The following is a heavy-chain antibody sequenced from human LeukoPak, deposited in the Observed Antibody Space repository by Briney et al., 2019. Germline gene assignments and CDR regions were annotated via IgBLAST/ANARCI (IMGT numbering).Heavy chain of an antibody. Sequence: GGSLRLSCAASGFTFSSYWMSWVRQAPGKGLEWVANIKQDGSEKYYVDSVKGRFTISRDNAKNSLYLQMNSLRAEDTAVYYCARLSTITMIVVVIMDAFDIWGQGTMVTVSS. CDR1: GFTFSSYW. D-gene: IGHD3-22*01. CDR3: ARLSTITMIVVVIMDAFDI. CDR2: IKQDGSEK. J-gene: IGHJ3*02. V-gene: IGHV3-7*01.